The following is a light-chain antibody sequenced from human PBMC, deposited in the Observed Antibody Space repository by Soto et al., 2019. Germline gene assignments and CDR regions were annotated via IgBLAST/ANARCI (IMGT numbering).Light chain of an antibody. CDR2: ESS. J-gene: IGKJ1*01. CDR1: QNVANY. CDR3: QKYNSAPWT. V-gene: IGKV3-11*01. Sequence: IVLTQSPATLSLSPGERATLSCRASQNVANYLDWYQQKPGQAPRLLIYESSNRATGIAARFSGSGSGTDFTLTISSLQPEDVATYYCQKYNSAPWTFGQGTKVDIK.